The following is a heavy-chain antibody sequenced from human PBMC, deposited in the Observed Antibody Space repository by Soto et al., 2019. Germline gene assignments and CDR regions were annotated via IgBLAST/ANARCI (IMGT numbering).Heavy chain of an antibody. CDR1: GFTFSTHA. CDR3: AKDPYYYGSGSTMPFDH. CDR2: ISGSAGST. J-gene: IGHJ4*02. D-gene: IGHD3-10*01. V-gene: IGHV3-23*01. Sequence: PGGSLRLSCAASGFTFSTHAMSWVRQAPGKGLEWVSGISGSAGSTYYADSVKGRFTISRDNSKNTPYLQMNSLRAEDTAVYYCAKDPYYYGSGSTMPFDHWGQGTLVTVSS.